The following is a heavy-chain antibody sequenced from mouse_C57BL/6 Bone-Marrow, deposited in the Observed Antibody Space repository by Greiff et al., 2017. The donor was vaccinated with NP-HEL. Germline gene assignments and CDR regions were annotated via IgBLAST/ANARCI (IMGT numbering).Heavy chain of an antibody. CDR2: ISSGSSTI. CDR3: ARPGWDYFDY. CDR1: GFTFSDYG. J-gene: IGHJ2*01. V-gene: IGHV5-17*01. Sequence: EVKLMESGGGLVKPGGSLKLSCAASGFTFSDYGMHWVRQAPEKGLEWVAYISSGSSTIYYADTVKGRFTISRDNAKNTLFLQMTSLRSEDTAMDYCARPGWDYFDYWGQGTTLTVSS. D-gene: IGHD2-3*01.